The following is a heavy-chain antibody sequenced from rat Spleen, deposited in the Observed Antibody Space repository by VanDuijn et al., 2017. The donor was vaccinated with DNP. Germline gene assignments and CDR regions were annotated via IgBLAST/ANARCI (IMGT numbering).Heavy chain of an antibody. CDR3: ARLRLEWEVRAMDA. CDR1: GYSITSNY. D-gene: IGHD1-1*01. V-gene: IGHV3-1*01. J-gene: IGHJ4*01. Sequence: EVQLQESGPGLVKPSQSLSLTCSVTGYSITSNYWGWIRKFPGSEMELIGHISYGGSTRYKPSLKSRISITRDTSKNQFFLQLNSLTTEDTATYYCARLRLEWEVRAMDAWGQGTSVTVSS. CDR2: ISYGGST.